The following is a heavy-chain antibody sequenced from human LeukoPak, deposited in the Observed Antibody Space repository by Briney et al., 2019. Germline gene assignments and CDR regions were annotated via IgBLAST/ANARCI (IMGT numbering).Heavy chain of an antibody. CDR1: GYTFTSSD. CDR2: MNPNSGNT. V-gene: IGHV1-8*03. CDR3: ARVQWELLDYYYYYMDV. D-gene: IGHD1-26*01. Sequence: ASVKVSCKASGYTFTSSDISWVRQATGQGLEWMGWMNPNSGNTGYAQKFQGRVTITRNTSISTAYMELSSLRSEDTAVYYCARVQWELLDYYYYYMDVWGKGTTVTVSS. J-gene: IGHJ6*03.